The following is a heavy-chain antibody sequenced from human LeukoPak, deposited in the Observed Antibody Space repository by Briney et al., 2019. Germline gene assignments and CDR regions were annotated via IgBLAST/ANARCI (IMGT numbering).Heavy chain of an antibody. CDR2: ISGSGGST. J-gene: IGHJ4*02. CDR1: GFTFSSYA. D-gene: IGHD6-25*01. Sequence: PGGSLRLSCAASGFTFSSYAMSWVRQAPGKGLEWVSAISGSGGSTYYADSVKGRFTISRDNSKNTLYLQMDSLRAEDTAVYYCANSGGVQRDDAYWGQGALVTVSS. V-gene: IGHV3-23*01. CDR3: ANSGGVQRDDAY.